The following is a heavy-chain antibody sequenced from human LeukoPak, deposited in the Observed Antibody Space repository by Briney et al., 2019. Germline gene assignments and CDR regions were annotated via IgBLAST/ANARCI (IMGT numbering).Heavy chain of an antibody. V-gene: IGHV3-23*01. CDR1: VFIFNNYA. CDR2: ISGSGST. D-gene: IGHD2-21*02. CDR3: AKGDCGGDCYSFDY. J-gene: IGHJ4*02. Sequence: GGSLRLSCAASVFIFNNYAMNWVRQAPGKGLEWVSAISGSGSTYYADSVKGRFTISRDNSKNTLYLQMKSLRAEDTALYYCAKGDCGGDCYSFDYWGQGTLVTVSS.